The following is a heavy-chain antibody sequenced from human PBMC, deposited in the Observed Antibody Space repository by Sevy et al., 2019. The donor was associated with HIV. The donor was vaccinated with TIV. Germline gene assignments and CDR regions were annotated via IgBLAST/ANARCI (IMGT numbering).Heavy chain of an antibody. CDR3: ARDPTYYDFWSGYYTGWFDP. Sequence: GGSLRLSCAASGFTFSDYYMSWVRQAPGKGLEWVSYISSSGSTIYYADSVKGRFTISRDNAKNSLYLQMNSLRAEDTAVYYCARDPTYYDFWSGYYTGWFDPWGQRTLVTGSS. CDR2: ISSSGSTI. CDR1: GFTFSDYY. J-gene: IGHJ5*02. D-gene: IGHD3-3*01. V-gene: IGHV3-11*01.